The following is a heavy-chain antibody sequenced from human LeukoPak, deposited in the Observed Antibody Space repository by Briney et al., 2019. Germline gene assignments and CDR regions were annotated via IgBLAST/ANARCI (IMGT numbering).Heavy chain of an antibody. CDR1: VTSISSHY. J-gene: IGHJ4*02. CDR2: LYTSGST. V-gene: IGHV4-4*07. Sequence: PSETLSLTCTVSVTSISSHYWSWIRQPAGKGLEWIGRLYTSGSTKYNPSLKSRVSMSVDTSKNEFSLKLSSVTAADTAVYFCATGESLDYWGQGTLVTVSS. CDR3: ATGESLDY. D-gene: IGHD1-14*01.